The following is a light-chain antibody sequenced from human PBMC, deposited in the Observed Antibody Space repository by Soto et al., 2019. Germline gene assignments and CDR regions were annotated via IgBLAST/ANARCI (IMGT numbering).Light chain of an antibody. CDR3: LQHGSPPIT. CDR2: GAS. V-gene: IGKV3-20*01. Sequence: EIVLTQSPGTLSLSPGERATLSCRASQSVSSSYLAWYQQKPGQAPRLLIYGASSRATGIPDRFSGSGSGTDFTFTISRLEPEDFAVYYCLQHGSPPITFGQGTRLEIK. J-gene: IGKJ5*01. CDR1: QSVSSSY.